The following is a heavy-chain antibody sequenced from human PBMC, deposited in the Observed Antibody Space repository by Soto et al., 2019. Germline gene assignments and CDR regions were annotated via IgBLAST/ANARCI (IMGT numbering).Heavy chain of an antibody. V-gene: IGHV4-4*02. Sequence: SETLSLTCAVSGGSISSSNRWSWVRQPPGKGLEWIGEIYHSGSTNYNPSLKSRVTISVDKSKNQFSLKLSSVTAADTAVYYCARDARPYCSGGSCYPPGNYYYYYRMDVWGQGTTVTVSS. J-gene: IGHJ6*02. CDR2: IYHSGST. CDR1: GGSISSSNR. D-gene: IGHD2-15*01. CDR3: ARDARPYCSGGSCYPPGNYYYYYRMDV.